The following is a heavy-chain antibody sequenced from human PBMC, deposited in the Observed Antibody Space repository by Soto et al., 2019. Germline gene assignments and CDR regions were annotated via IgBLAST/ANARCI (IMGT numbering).Heavy chain of an antibody. D-gene: IGHD6-19*01. CDR3: ARPGEGNFSGWYVGTRSVAFDI. Sequence: QLQLQESGPGLVKPSETLSLTCTVSGGSISSSSYYWGWIRQPPGKGLEWIGSIYYSGSTYYNPSLKSRVTISVDTSKNQFSLKLSSVTAADTAVYYCARPGEGNFSGWYVGTRSVAFDIWGQGTMVTVSS. V-gene: IGHV4-39*01. CDR1: GGSISSSSYY. J-gene: IGHJ3*02. CDR2: IYYSGST.